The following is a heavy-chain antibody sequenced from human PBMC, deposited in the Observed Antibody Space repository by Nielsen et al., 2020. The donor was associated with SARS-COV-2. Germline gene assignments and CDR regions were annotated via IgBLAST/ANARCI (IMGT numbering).Heavy chain of an antibody. D-gene: IGHD5-24*01. Sequence: ASVKVSCKASGYTFTSYDINWVRQATGQGLEWMGWMNPNSGNTGYAQKFQGRVTMTRNTSISTAYMELGSLRSEDTAVYYCARRRDGYNNFDYWGQGTLVTVSS. J-gene: IGHJ4*02. CDR1: GYTFTSYD. CDR3: ARRRDGYNNFDY. V-gene: IGHV1-8*01. CDR2: MNPNSGNT.